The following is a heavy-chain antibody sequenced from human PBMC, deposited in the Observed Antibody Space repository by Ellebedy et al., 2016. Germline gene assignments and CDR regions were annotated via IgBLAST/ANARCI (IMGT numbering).Heavy chain of an antibody. CDR2: IYSNGNT. V-gene: IGHV4-59*01. D-gene: IGHD3-22*01. CDR1: GGSITSYY. Sequence: GSLRLXXTVSGGSITSYYWSWVRQSPGKGLEWIGYIYSNGNTNYNPSLQSRLTISLDTSKNQISLKLRSVSAADTAVYYCAREGYYGQVDYWGQGTLVTVSS. CDR3: AREGYYGQVDY. J-gene: IGHJ4*02.